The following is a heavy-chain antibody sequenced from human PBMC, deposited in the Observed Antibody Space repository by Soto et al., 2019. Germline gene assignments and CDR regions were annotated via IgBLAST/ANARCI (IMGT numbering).Heavy chain of an antibody. J-gene: IGHJ6*02. CDR2: ISGSGAGT. Sequence: GGSLRLSCAASGVTFSSSAMNWVRQAPGRGLGWVSGISGSGAGTYYADSVKGRFTISRDNSKNTLYLQMSGLRAEDAAVYYCAKGPTVFGAVISFDYYYGMYVWGQGTPVTVSS. CDR1: GVTFSSSA. CDR3: AKGPTVFGAVISFDYYYGMYV. D-gene: IGHD3-3*01. V-gene: IGHV3-23*01.